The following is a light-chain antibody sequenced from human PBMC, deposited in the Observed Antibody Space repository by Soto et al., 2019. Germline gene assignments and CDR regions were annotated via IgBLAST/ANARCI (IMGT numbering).Light chain of an antibody. V-gene: IGLV4-60*03. CDR2: LEGSGSY. J-gene: IGLJ3*02. CDR3: ETWESNTQRV. CDR1: SGHSSYI. Sequence: QAVVTQSSSASASLGSSVKLTCTLSSGHSSYIIAWHQQQPGRAPRYLMKLEGSGSYNKGSGVPDRFSGSSSGADRYLTISNLQSEDEADYYCETWESNTQRVFGGGTQLTVL.